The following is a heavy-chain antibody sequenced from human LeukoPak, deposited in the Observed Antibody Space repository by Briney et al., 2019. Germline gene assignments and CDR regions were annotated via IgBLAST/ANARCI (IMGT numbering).Heavy chain of an antibody. CDR1: AFTFSDYS. J-gene: IGHJ4*02. CDR2: ISGRSSTI. Sequence: GGSLRLSCAASAFTFSDYSMYWVRRAPGKGLEWISYISGRSSTIYYADSVRGRFTISRDNAKNSMYLQMNSLRAEDTAVYYCARDRLTSGSYFFDYWGQGTLVTVSS. V-gene: IGHV3-48*01. D-gene: IGHD1-26*01. CDR3: ARDRLTSGSYFFDY.